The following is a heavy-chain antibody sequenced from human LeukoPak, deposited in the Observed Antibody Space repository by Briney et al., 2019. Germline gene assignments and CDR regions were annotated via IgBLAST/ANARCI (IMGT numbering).Heavy chain of an antibody. Sequence: SETLSLTCTVSGGSISNFYWSWIRQPPGKGLEWIGYIYDSGSTDYNPSLKGRVTISLDTSKNQFSLKLNSVTASDTAVYYCARLSGGIFYFDYWGQGTLVTVSS. CDR1: GGSISNFY. CDR3: ARLSGGIFYFDY. D-gene: IGHD2-8*02. J-gene: IGHJ4*02. CDR2: IYDSGST. V-gene: IGHV4-59*01.